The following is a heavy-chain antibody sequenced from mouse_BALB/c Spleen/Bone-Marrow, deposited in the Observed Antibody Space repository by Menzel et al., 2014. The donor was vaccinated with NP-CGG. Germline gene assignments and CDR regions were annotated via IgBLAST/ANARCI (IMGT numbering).Heavy chain of an antibody. D-gene: IGHD1-1*01. V-gene: IGHV1-69*02. J-gene: IGHJ2*01. CDR2: IDPPDSYT. Sequence: QVQLKQSGAELVKPGASVKLSCKASGYTFTSCWMHWVKQRPGQGLEWIGEIDPPDSYTNYNQKFKGKATLTVDKSSSTAYMQLSSLTSEDSAVYYCARDSITTVVATDYWGQGTTLTVSS. CDR3: ARDSITTVVATDY. CDR1: GYTFTSCW.